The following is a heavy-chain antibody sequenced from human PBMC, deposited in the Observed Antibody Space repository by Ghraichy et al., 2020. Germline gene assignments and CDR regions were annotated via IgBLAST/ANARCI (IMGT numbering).Heavy chain of an antibody. D-gene: IGHD3-16*02. V-gene: IGHV4-34*01. Sequence: TLSLTCAVYGGSFSGYYWSWIRQPPGKGLEWIGEINHSGSTNYNPSLKSRVTISVDTSKNQFSLKLSSVTAADTAVYYCARVKYDYVWGSYRPLDYWGQGTLVTVSS. J-gene: IGHJ4*02. CDR1: GGSFSGYY. CDR2: INHSGST. CDR3: ARVKYDYVWGSYRPLDY.